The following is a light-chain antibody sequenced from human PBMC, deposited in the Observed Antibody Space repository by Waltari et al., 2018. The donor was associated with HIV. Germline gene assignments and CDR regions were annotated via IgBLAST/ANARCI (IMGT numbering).Light chain of an antibody. Sequence: DIQMTQYPSSLSASVGARVLIPCRASQAIANYLNWYQQKPGKAPKVLIYAASSLESGVPSRFSGSGFGTDFTLTITALQPEDFGTYYCQQSYSTPPYTFGPGTKLEI. CDR2: AAS. CDR1: QAIANY. CDR3: QQSYSTPPYT. V-gene: IGKV1-39*01. J-gene: IGKJ2*01.